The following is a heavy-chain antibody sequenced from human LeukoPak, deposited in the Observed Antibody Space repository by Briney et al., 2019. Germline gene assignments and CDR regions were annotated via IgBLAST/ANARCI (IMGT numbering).Heavy chain of an antibody. CDR1: GFTFSSYE. CDR2: ISSSGSTI. Sequence: GGSLRLSCAASGFTFSSYEMNWVRQAPGKGLEWISYISSSGSTIYYADSVKGRFTISRDNSKNTLYLQMNSLRAEDTAVYYCAKDLTSSRDCGGQGPLVTSSS. CDR3: AKDLTSSRDC. V-gene: IGHV3-48*03. J-gene: IGHJ4*02. D-gene: IGHD6-6*01.